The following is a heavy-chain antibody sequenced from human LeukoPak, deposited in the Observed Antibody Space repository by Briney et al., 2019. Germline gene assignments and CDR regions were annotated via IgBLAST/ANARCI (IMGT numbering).Heavy chain of an antibody. D-gene: IGHD3-9*01. Sequence: GGSLRLSCAASGFTFSSCAMSWVRQAAGKGLEWVSAISGRGGSTYYADSMKGRFNISRDKSKNSLYLQMISLTAEDTAVYYCAKGRYFDWLLFAGWFDPWGQGTLVTVSS. CDR2: ISGRGGST. CDR1: GFTFSSCA. CDR3: AKGRYFDWLLFAGWFDP. V-gene: IGHV3-23*01. J-gene: IGHJ5*02.